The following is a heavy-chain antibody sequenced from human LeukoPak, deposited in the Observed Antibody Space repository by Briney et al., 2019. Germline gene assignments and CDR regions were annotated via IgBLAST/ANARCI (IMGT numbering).Heavy chain of an antibody. J-gene: IGHJ4*02. CDR1: GFRFSRYW. CDR3: ARAAAGTEFDY. D-gene: IGHD6-13*01. CDR2: IKQDGSEK. V-gene: IGHV3-7*01. Sequence: GGSLRLSCAASGFRFSRYWMSWVRQAPGKGLEWVANIKQDGSEKYYVDSVKGRFTISRDNAKNSLYLQMNSLRAEDTAVYYCARAAAGTEFDYWGQGTLVTVSS.